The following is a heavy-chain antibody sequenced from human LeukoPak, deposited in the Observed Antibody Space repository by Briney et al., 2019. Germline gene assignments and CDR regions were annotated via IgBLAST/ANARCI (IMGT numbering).Heavy chain of an antibody. CDR3: AKGRETTVTTPFDY. CDR2: ISGSGGST. V-gene: IGHV3-23*01. J-gene: IGHJ4*02. D-gene: IGHD4-17*01. CDR1: GLTFSNYA. Sequence: AGGSLRLSCAASGLTFSNYAMTWVRQAPGKGLEWVSAISGSGGSTYYADSVKGRFTISRDNSKNTLYLQMNSLRAEDTAVYYCAKGRETTVTTPFDYWGQGTLVTVSS.